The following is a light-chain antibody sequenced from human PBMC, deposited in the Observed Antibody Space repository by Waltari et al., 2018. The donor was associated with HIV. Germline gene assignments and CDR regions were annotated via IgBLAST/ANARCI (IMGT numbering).Light chain of an antibody. Sequence: QSALTQPASVSGSPGQTITISCTGTSSDVGVSNYVSCYQQHPGKAPKLIIFEVSIRPSGVSKRFSGSKSGNTASLTISGLQAEDDADYYCSSSTSSSTLIFGGGTKLTVL. CDR3: SSSTSSSTLI. J-gene: IGLJ2*01. CDR1: SSDVGVSNY. CDR2: EVS. V-gene: IGLV2-14*01.